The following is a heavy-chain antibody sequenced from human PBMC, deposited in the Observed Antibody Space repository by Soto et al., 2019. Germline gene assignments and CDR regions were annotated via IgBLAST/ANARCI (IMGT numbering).Heavy chain of an antibody. CDR1: GFNVMSYW. Sequence: GGSLRRSCAVSGFNVMSYWMSWVRQAPGKRLERVPSIKEAASEIYSFHSARCRFSVSRDSPGNALHLTMHCLSAEQTGVSISANGMRFDYVYGGQGALVTVFS. CDR2: IKEAASEI. CDR3: ANGMRFDYVY. J-gene: IGHJ4*02. D-gene: IGHD2-8*01. V-gene: IGHV3-7*01.